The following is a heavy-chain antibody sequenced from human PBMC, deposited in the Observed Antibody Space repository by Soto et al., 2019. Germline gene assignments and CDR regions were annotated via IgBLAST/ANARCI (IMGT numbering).Heavy chain of an antibody. CDR1: GFTFSSYW. Sequence: PGGSLRLSCAASGFTFSSYWMSWVRQTPGRGLEWVASIKQDGSEKYSVDSVKGRFTISRDNDKNSLYLQMNSLRAEDTAVYYCARGGGIYYDFWSGSTYYYYGLDVW. J-gene: IGHJ6*01. CDR3: ARGGGIYYDFWSGSTYYYYGLDV. D-gene: IGHD3-3*01. CDR2: IKQDGSEK. V-gene: IGHV3-7*03.